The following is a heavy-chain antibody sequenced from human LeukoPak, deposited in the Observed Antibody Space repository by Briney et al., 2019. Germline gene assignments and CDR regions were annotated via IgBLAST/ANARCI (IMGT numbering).Heavy chain of an antibody. J-gene: IGHJ6*02. D-gene: IGHD6-13*01. CDR2: IIPIFGTA. CDR3: ARVGAAPLDYYYYYGMDV. Sequence: SSVKVSCKASGGTFSSYAISWVRQAPGQGLDWMGGIIPIFGTANYAQKFQGRVTITADESTSTAYMELSSLRSEDTAVYYCARVGAAPLDYYYYYGMDVWGQGTTVTVSS. V-gene: IGHV1-69*13. CDR1: GGTFSSYA.